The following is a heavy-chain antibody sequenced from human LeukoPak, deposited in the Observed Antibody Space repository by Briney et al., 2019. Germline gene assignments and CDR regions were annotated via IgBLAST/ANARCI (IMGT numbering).Heavy chain of an antibody. D-gene: IGHD3-22*01. J-gene: IGHJ4*02. V-gene: IGHV5-51*01. CDR3: ARLSSRYYYDSSGPLGY. Sequence: GESLKISCKGSGYSFTSYWIGWVRQMPGKGLEWMGIIYPGDSDTRYSPSFQCQVTISADKSISTAYLQWSSLKAADTAMYYCARLSSRYYYDSSGPLGYWGQGTLVTVSS. CDR1: GYSFTSYW. CDR2: IYPGDSDT.